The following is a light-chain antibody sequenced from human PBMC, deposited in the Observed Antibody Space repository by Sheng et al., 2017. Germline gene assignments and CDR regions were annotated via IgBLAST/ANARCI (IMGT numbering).Light chain of an antibody. Sequence: EITMTQSPVTLSVSPGGRATLSCRASQSVATDLAWYQQRPGQAPRLLIYGASTRATGISARFSGSGSGTVFTLTISSLQSEDFAVYFCHQYNNWPTFGQGTKVEIK. CDR3: HQYNNWPT. CDR2: GAS. J-gene: IGKJ1*01. V-gene: IGKV3D-15*01. CDR1: QSVATD.